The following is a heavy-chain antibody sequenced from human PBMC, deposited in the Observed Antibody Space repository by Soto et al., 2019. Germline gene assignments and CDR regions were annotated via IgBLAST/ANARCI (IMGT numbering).Heavy chain of an antibody. J-gene: IGHJ4*02. CDR3: AREEWSSCSGGTCYSDY. Sequence: EVQLLESGGGLVQPGGSLRLSCAASGFTFSRNAMNWVRQAPGKGLEWVSAISGSGGTTHYADSVKGRFTISRDNSKNTLYLQMNSLRADDTAVYYCAREEWSSCSGGTCYSDYWGQGTLVTVSS. V-gene: IGHV3-23*01. D-gene: IGHD2-15*01. CDR2: ISGSGGTT. CDR1: GFTFSRNA.